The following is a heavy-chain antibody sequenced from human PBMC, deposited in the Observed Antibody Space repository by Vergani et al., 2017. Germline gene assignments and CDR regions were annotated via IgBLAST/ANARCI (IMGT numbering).Heavy chain of an antibody. CDR1: GFSFGDYA. Sequence: EVQLVESGGGLVPPGRSLRLSCAASGFSFGDYAMTWVRQAPGKGLEWVSGISAGASTAYHADSVKGRFTISRDNSKNTLYLQLNSLRAEDTAVYYCAKVHLSGTLFSYYGMDVWGHGTTVTVSS. CDR2: ISAGASTA. D-gene: IGHD3-10*01. J-gene: IGHJ6*02. CDR3: AKVHLSGTLFSYYGMDV. V-gene: IGHV3-23*04.